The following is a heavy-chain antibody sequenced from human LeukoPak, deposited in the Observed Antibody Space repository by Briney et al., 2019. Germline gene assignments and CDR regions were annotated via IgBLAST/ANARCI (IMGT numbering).Heavy chain of an antibody. CDR2: IYYSGST. V-gene: IGHV4-30-4*01. D-gene: IGHD4-23*01. J-gene: IGHJ4*02. Sequence: PSETLSLTCTVSGGSISSGDYYWSWIRQPPGKGLEWTGYIYYSGSTYYNPSLKSRVTISVDTSKNQFSLKLSSVTAADTAVYYCARDGVGGLYYFDYWGQGTLVTVSS. CDR3: ARDGVGGLYYFDY. CDR1: GGSISSGDYY.